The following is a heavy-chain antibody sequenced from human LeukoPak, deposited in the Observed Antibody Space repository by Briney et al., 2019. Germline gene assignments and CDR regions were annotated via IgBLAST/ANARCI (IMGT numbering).Heavy chain of an antibody. V-gene: IGHV4-38-2*02. CDR1: GYSISSGYY. J-gene: IGHJ6*02. Sequence: SETLSLTFTVSGYSISSGYYWGWIRQPPGKGLEWIGSIYHSGSTYYNPSLKSRVTISVDTSKNQFSLKLSSVTAADTAVYYRARVIKRLGMDVWGQGTTVTVSS. CDR3: ARVIKRLGMDV. CDR2: IYHSGST. D-gene: IGHD6-25*01.